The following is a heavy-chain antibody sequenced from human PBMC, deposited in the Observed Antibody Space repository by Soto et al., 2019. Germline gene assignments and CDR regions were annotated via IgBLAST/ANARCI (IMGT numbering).Heavy chain of an antibody. Sequence: SVKVSCKASGFTFTSSAVQWVRQARGQRLEWIGWIVVGSGNTNYAQKFQERVTITRDMSTSTAYMELSSLRSEYTAVYYCAARKYYYDSSGYYIWGQGTLVTVSS. CDR2: IVVGSGNT. CDR3: AARKYYYDSSGYYI. CDR1: GFTFTSSA. V-gene: IGHV1-58*01. J-gene: IGHJ4*02. D-gene: IGHD3-22*01.